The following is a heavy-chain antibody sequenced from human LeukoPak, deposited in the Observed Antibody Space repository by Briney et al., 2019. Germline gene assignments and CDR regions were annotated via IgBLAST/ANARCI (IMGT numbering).Heavy chain of an antibody. D-gene: IGHD6-19*01. CDR1: GGTFSSYA. CDR2: IIPIFGTA. J-gene: IGHJ1*01. Sequence: SVKVSCKASGGTFSSYAISWVRQAPGQGLEWMGGIIPIFGTANYAQKFQGRVTITADKSTSTAYMELSSLRSEDTAVYYCASLSWGAVDGTVSYFQHWGQGTLVTVSS. V-gene: IGHV1-69*06. CDR3: ASLSWGAVDGTVSYFQH.